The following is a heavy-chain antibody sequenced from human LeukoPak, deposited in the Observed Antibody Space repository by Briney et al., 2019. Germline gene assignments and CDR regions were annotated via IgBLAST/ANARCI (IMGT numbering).Heavy chain of an antibody. CDR3: AGTSVRGVIGY. CDR1: GGSISSSSYY. D-gene: IGHD3-10*01. Sequence: SETLSLTCTVSGGSISSSSYYWGWIRQPPGKGLEWIGSIYYSGSTYYNPTLKSRVTISVDTSKNQFSLKLSSVTAADTAVYYCAGTSVRGVIGYWGQGTLVTVSS. V-gene: IGHV4-39*01. CDR2: IYYSGST. J-gene: IGHJ4*02.